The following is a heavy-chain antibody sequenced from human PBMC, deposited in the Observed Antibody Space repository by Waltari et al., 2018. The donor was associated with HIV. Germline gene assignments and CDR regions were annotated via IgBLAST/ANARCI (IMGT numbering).Heavy chain of an antibody. J-gene: IGHJ3*02. Sequence: QLQLQESGPGLVKPSETLSLTCTVSGGSISSSSYSWGWIRQPPGKGLEWIGRIYYSGSTYYNPSLKSRVTISVDTSKNQFSLKLSSVTAADTAVYYCARLFQETDAFDIWGQGTMVTVSS. CDR2: IYYSGST. CDR1: GGSISSSSYS. V-gene: IGHV4-39*01. CDR3: ARLFQETDAFDI.